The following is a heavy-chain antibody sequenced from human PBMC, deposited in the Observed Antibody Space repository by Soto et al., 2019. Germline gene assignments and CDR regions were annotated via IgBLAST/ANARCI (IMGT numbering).Heavy chain of an antibody. D-gene: IGHD3-22*01. J-gene: IGHJ4*02. V-gene: IGHV1-8*01. CDR2: MNPNSGNT. CDR3: ARVGYYYDSSGYYLSFDY. CDR1: GYTFTSYD. Sequence: RASVKVSCKASGYTFTSYDINWVRQATGQGLEWMGWMNPNSGNTGYAQKFQGRVTMTRNTSISTAYMELSSLRSEDTAVYYCARVGYYYDSSGYYLSFDYWGQGTLVTVSS.